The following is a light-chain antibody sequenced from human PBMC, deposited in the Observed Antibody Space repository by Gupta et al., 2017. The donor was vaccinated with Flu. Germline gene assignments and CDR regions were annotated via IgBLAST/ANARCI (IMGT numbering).Light chain of an antibody. J-gene: IGKJ4*01. CDR2: DAS. CDR1: QSVSSY. Sequence: PGERATLSCRASQSVSSYLAWYQQKPGQAPRLLIYDASNRATGIPARFSGSGSGTDFTLTISSLEPEDFAVYYCQQRSSWRTFGGGTKVEIK. V-gene: IGKV3-11*01. CDR3: QQRSSWRT.